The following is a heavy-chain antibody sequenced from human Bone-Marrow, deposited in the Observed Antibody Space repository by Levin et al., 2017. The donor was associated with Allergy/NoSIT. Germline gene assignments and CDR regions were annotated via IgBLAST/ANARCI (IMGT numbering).Heavy chain of an antibody. CDR1: GYTFTTYG. CDR2: INGYNGIT. D-gene: IGHD3-22*01. CDR3: AGVYTYYYDSPGARY. V-gene: IGHV1-18*01. J-gene: IGHJ4*02. Sequence: ASVKVSCKASGYTFTTYGVSWVRQAPGQGLEWMGWINGYNGITTYAQKFQDRVTLTTDTSTTTAYMELRNLRSDDTAVYYCAGVYTYYYDSPGARYWGQGTLVTVSS.